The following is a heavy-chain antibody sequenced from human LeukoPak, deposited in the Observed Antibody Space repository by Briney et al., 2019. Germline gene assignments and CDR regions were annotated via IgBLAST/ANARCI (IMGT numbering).Heavy chain of an antibody. V-gene: IGHV1-3*01. CDR1: GYTFSDYA. Sequence: GASVKVSCKASGYTFSDYAMHWVRQAPGQRFEWMGWIDAGNGDTRYSQKFQGRVTITRDTSASTAYIGLRSLRSEDTAMYYSARGSTSDWPLDHWGQETLVTISS. D-gene: IGHD2-2*01. CDR2: IDAGNGDT. CDR3: ARGSTSDWPLDH. J-gene: IGHJ4*02.